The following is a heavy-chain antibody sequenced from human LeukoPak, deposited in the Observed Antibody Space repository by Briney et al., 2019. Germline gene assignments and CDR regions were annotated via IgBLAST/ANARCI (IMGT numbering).Heavy chain of an antibody. D-gene: IGHD4-23*01. CDR1: GGSISSYY. CDR3: ARLDGGNSGYFDY. CDR2: IYYSGST. J-gene: IGHJ4*02. Sequence: SETLSLTCTVSGGSISSYYWSWFRQPPGKGLEWVAYIYYSGSTNYNPSLNSRVTISVDTSKNQFSLKLSSVTAADTAVYFCARLDGGNSGYFDYWGQGTLVTVSS. V-gene: IGHV4-59*01.